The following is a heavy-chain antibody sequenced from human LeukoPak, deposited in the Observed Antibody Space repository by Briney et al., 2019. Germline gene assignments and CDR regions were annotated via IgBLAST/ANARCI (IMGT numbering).Heavy chain of an antibody. D-gene: IGHD2-15*01. CDR3: ARMVVRSGYDSSYYMDV. J-gene: IGHJ6*03. V-gene: IGHV4-61*02. CDR2: IYKSGST. CDR1: GDSISSGYYY. Sequence: PSETLSLTCTVSGDSISSGYYYWIWIRQPAGKGLEWIGRIYKSGSTNYNPSMRSRVTVSLDTLKNQFSLKLTPVTAADTAVYFCARMVVRSGYDSSYYMDVWGKGTTVTVSS.